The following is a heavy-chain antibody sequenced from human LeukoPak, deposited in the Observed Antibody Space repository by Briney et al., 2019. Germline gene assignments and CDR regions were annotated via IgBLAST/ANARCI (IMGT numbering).Heavy chain of an antibody. D-gene: IGHD3-22*01. CDR2: INHSGST. CDR1: GGSFSGYY. Sequence: SETLSLTCAVYGGSFSGYYWSWIRQPPGKGLEWIGEINHSGSTNYNPSLKSRVTISIDTSKNQFSLKLSSVTAADTAVYYCARVSSGYYYYYYYYMDVWGKGTTVTVSS. CDR3: ARVSSGYYYYYYYYMDV. J-gene: IGHJ6*03. V-gene: IGHV4-34*01.